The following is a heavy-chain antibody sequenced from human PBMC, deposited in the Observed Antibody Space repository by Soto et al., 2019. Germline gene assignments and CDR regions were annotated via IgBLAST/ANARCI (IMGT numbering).Heavy chain of an antibody. D-gene: IGHD1-26*01. CDR3: ATPRRGVGWELRTLDC. Sequence: DSVKVSCKVSGYTLTELSMHWVRQAPGKGLEWMGGFDPEDGETIYAQKFQGRVTMTEDTSTDTAYMELSSLTSEDTAVYYCATPRRGVGWELRTLDCWGQGTRVTVSS. J-gene: IGHJ4*02. CDR1: GYTLTELS. V-gene: IGHV1-24*01. CDR2: FDPEDGET.